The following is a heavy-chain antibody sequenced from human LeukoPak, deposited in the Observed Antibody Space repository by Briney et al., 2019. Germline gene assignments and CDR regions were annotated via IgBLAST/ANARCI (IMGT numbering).Heavy chain of an antibody. Sequence: SVKVSCKASGGTFSSYAISWLRQAPGQGLEWMGGIIPIFGTANYAQKFQGRVTITADESTSTAYKELSSLRSEDTAVYYCASETGEMATMKSSLNAFDIWGQGTMVTVSS. CDR1: GGTFSSYA. D-gene: IGHD5-24*01. J-gene: IGHJ3*02. V-gene: IGHV1-69*13. CDR2: IIPIFGTA. CDR3: ASETGEMATMKSSLNAFDI.